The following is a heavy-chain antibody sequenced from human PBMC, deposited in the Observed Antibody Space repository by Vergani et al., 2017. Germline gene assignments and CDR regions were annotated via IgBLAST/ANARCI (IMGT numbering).Heavy chain of an antibody. Sequence: QVQLVQSGAEVKKPGASVKVSCKASGYTFTGYYMHWVRQAPGQGLEWMGWISAYNGNTNYAQKLQGRVTMTTDTSTSTAYMELRSLRSDDTAVYYCAAIAWMTTVTHDAFDIWGQGTMVTVSS. CDR2: ISAYNGNT. D-gene: IGHD4-17*01. J-gene: IGHJ3*02. CDR3: AAIAWMTTVTHDAFDI. V-gene: IGHV1-18*04. CDR1: GYTFTGYY.